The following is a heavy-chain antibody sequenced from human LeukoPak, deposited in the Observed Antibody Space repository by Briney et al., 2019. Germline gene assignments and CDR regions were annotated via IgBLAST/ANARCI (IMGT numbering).Heavy chain of an antibody. D-gene: IGHD2-15*01. CDR1: GGSCSGSY. Sequence: SETLSLTCAVYGGSCSGSYWSWIRQPPGKGLEWIGEINHSGSTNYNPSLKSRVTISVDTSKNQFSLKLSSVTAADTAVYYCARGEGDIVVVVAATPDRGKYNWFDPWGQGTLVTVSS. V-gene: IGHV4-34*01. CDR2: INHSGST. J-gene: IGHJ5*02. CDR3: ARGEGDIVVVVAATPDRGKYNWFDP.